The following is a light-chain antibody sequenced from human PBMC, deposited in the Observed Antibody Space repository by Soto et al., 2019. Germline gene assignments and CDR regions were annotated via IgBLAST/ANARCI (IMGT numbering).Light chain of an antibody. V-gene: IGKV1-5*01. CDR1: QSISSW. J-gene: IGKJ1*01. Sequence: DIQITQYPPTGSGSLLGRVSITCRASQSISSWLAWYQQKPGKAPKLLIYDASSLESGVPSRFSGSGSGTEFTLTISSLQTDDFATYYCQQYNSYSRFGQGTKVDIK. CDR3: QQYNSYSR. CDR2: DAS.